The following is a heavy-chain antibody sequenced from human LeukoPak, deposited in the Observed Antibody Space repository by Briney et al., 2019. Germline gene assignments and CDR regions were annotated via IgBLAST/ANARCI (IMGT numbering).Heavy chain of an antibody. CDR1: GFTFTSSA. CDR2: IVVGSGNT. D-gene: IGHD2-8*01. CDR3: AADLGLGYCTNGVCPPPGFDP. V-gene: IGHV1-58*01. Sequence: GASVKVSCKASGFTFTSSAVQWVRQARGQRLEWIGWIVVGSGNTNYAQEFQERVTITRDMSTSTAYMELSSLRSEDTAVYYCAADLGLGYCTNGVCPPPGFDPWGQGTLVTVSS. J-gene: IGHJ5*02.